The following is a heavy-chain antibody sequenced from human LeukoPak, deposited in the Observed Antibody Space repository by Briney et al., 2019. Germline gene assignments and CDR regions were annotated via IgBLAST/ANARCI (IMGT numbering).Heavy chain of an antibody. CDR1: GFTFSSYN. CDR3: ARFYGDYSALDY. J-gene: IGHJ4*02. Sequence: GGSLRLSCAASGFTFSSYNMNWVRQAPGKGLEWVSSISSSSYIYYADSVKGRFTISRDNAKNSLYLQMNSLRAEDTAVYYCARFYGDYSALDYWGQGTLVTVSS. D-gene: IGHD4-17*01. V-gene: IGHV3-21*01. CDR2: ISSSSYI.